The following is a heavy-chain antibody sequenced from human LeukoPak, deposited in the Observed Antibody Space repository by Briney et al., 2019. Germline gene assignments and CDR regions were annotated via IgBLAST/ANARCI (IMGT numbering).Heavy chain of an antibody. D-gene: IGHD2/OR15-2a*01. CDR2: IHSSGSI. CDR3: ARGTFKDGLDV. J-gene: IGHJ6*02. V-gene: IGHV4-4*07. CDR1: GGSISIFY. Sequence: SETLSLTFTVSGGSISIFYWSWIRQPAGKGLDWIGRIHSSGSINHNPSLKSRVTLSVDTSKNQFSLKLTSVAAADTAVYYCARGTFKDGLDVWGQGTTVTVSS.